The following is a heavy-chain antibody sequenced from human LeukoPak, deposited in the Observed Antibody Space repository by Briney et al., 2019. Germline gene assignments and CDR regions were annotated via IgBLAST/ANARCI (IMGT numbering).Heavy chain of an antibody. Sequence: GGSLRLSCAASGFTFSSYAMSWVRLAPGKGPEWVSAISGTGTTTFYADSVKGRFTISRDNAKNTLYLQMNSLRAEDTAVYYCARGGGYSYGSFDYWGQGTLVTVSS. CDR3: ARGGGYSYGSFDY. CDR1: GFTFSSYA. V-gene: IGHV3-23*01. J-gene: IGHJ4*02. D-gene: IGHD5-18*01. CDR2: ISGTGTTT.